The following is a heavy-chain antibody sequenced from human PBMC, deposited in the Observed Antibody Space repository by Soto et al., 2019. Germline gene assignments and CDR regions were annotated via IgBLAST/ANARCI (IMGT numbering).Heavy chain of an antibody. V-gene: IGHV4-31*03. D-gene: IGHD3-22*01. Sequence: QVQLQESGPGLLKPSQTLSLTCTVSGDSIGTGGYYWAWIRHHPGKGPEWIGYIHYSGNTYYNPSLKSRLTISLDTSKNQFSLHLSSVTAADTAVYYCATNHDDISGRTPLLFDSWGQGTLVTVSS. CDR2: IHYSGNT. CDR3: ATNHDDISGRTPLLFDS. J-gene: IGHJ4*02. CDR1: GDSIGTGGYY.